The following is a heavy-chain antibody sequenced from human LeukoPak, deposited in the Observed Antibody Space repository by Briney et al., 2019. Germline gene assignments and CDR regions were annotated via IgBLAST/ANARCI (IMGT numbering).Heavy chain of an antibody. Sequence: ASVKVSCKASGYTFTGYYMHWVRQAPGQGLEWMGWINPNSGGTNYAQKFQGRVTMTRDTPISTAYMELSRLRSDDTAVYYCAVRWFGELYPYYWGQGTLVTVSS. J-gene: IGHJ4*02. CDR3: AVRWFGELYPYY. D-gene: IGHD3-10*01. CDR1: GYTFTGYY. CDR2: INPNSGGT. V-gene: IGHV1-2*02.